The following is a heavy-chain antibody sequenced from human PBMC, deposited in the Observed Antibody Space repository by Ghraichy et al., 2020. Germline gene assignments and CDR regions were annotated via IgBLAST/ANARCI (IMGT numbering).Heavy chain of an antibody. D-gene: IGHD3-22*01. CDR1: GFTFSSYA. CDR2: ISGSGGST. J-gene: IGHJ3*02. CDR3: AKPYYYDSSGDNAFDI. V-gene: IGHV3-23*01. Sequence: GESLNISCAASGFTFSSYAMNWVRQAPGKGLEWVSAISGSGGSTYYADSVKGRFTISRDNSKNTLYLQMNSLRAEDTAVYYCAKPYYYDSSGDNAFDIWGQGTMVTVSS.